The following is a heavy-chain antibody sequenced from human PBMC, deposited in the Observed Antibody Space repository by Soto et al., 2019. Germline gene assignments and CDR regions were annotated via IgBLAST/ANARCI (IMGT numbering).Heavy chain of an antibody. CDR1: GFTFSSYG. J-gene: IGHJ3*02. Sequence: QVQLVESGGGVVQPGRSLRLSCAASGFTFSSYGMHWVRQAPGKGLEWVAVISYDGSNKYYADSVKGRFTISRDNSKNTLYLQMNSLRAEHTAVYYCAKALSSSSGWLEHDTAFDIWGQGTMVTVSS. CDR2: ISYDGSNK. D-gene: IGHD6-19*01. CDR3: AKALSSSSGWLEHDTAFDI. V-gene: IGHV3-30*18.